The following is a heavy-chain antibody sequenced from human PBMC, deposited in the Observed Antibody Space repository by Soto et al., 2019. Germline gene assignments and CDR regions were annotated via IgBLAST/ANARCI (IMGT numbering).Heavy chain of an antibody. J-gene: IGHJ4*02. CDR1: GFRFNDYY. V-gene: IGHV3-11*01. Sequence: LRLSCAAAGFRFNDYYMTWIRQAPGKGLEWVSYISSGSRTIYYAHSVKGRFTISRDNAKNSLYLQMNSLRAEDTAVYYCATSSGALAASFPYYFDYWGQGTLVTVSS. D-gene: IGHD6-25*01. CDR2: ISSGSRTI. CDR3: ATSSGALAASFPYYFDY.